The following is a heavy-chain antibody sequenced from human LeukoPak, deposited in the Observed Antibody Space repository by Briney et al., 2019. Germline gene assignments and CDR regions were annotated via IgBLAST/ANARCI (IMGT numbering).Heavy chain of an antibody. CDR3: ARDLRINRSAFDY. CDR2: IKQDGSEK. J-gene: IGHJ4*02. D-gene: IGHD2-15*01. V-gene: IGHV3-7*01. CDR1: GFTFSNYW. Sequence: GGSLRLSCAASGFTFSNYWMSWVRQAPGKGLEWVANIKQDGSEKYYVDSVKGRFTISRDNAKNSLYLQMNSLRAEDTAVYYCARDLRINRSAFDYWGQGTLVTVSS.